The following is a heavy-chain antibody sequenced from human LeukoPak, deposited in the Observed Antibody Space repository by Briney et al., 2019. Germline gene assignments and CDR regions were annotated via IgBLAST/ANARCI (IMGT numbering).Heavy chain of an antibody. CDR2: ISSSSSYI. J-gene: IGHJ4*02. CDR3: ARVSAGYCLDY. CDR1: GFTFSSYS. D-gene: IGHD3-9*01. Sequence: GGSLRLSCAASGFTFSSYSMNWVRQTPGKGLEWVSSISSSSSYIYYAASVKGRFTISRDNAKNSLYLQMNSLRAEDTAVYYCARVSAGYCLDYWGQGTLVTVSS. V-gene: IGHV3-21*01.